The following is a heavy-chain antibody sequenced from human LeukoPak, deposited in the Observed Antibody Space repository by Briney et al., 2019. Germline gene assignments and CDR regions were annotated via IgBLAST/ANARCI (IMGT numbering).Heavy chain of an antibody. CDR3: AASGWSKPHYFDY. CDR2: ISAYNGNT. J-gene: IGHJ4*02. Sequence: ASVKVSCKASGYTFTSYRISWVRQAPGQGLEWMGWISAYNGNTNYAQKFQDRVTMTTDTSTNTAYMELRSLRSDDTAVYYCAASGWSKPHYFDYRGQGTLVTVSS. CDR1: GYTFTSYR. D-gene: IGHD6-19*01. V-gene: IGHV1-18*01.